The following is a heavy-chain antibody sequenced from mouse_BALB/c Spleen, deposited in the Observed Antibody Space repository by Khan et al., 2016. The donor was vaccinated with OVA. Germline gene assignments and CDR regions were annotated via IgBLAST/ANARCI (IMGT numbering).Heavy chain of an antibody. J-gene: IGHJ4*01. D-gene: IGHD2-3*01. CDR2: IWGDGNT. CDR3: AKWGDGSTYAMDY. V-gene: IGHV2-3*01. Sequence: QVQLKQSGPGLVAPSQSLSITCTVSGFSLTTYGVNWIRQPPGKGLEWLGVIWGDGNTNYHSALISRLSISKDNSKSQVFLKLNSLQTDDTATYYCAKWGDGSTYAMDYWGQGTSVTVSS. CDR1: GFSLTTYG.